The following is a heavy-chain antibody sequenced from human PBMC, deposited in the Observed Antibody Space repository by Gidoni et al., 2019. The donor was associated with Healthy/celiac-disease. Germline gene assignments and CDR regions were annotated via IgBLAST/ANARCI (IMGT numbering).Heavy chain of an antibody. CDR2: ISSSSSTI. CDR1: GFPFSSYS. Sequence: EVQLVASGGGLVQPGGSLRLSCAASGFPFSSYSMNWVRQAPGKGLEWVSYISSSSSTIYYADSVKGRFTISRDNAKNSLYLQMNSLRDEDTAVYYCARERSWWEPRGATGYFDYWGQGTLVTVSS. V-gene: IGHV3-48*02. J-gene: IGHJ4*02. D-gene: IGHD1-26*01. CDR3: ARERSWWEPRGATGYFDY.